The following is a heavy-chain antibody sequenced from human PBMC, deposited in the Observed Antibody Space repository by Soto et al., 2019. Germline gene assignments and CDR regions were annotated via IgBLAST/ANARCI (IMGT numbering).Heavy chain of an antibody. Sequence: QITLKESGPTLVKPTQTLTLTCTFSGFSLSSTRMAVGWIRQPPGKALEWLALIYWDDDKRYSTFLKSRLTITKDPAKYQVVLTMSNMYPGDTAGYYCAHIVVAGLGYYFDYWGQGTLVTVSS. CDR1: GFSLSSTRMA. V-gene: IGHV2-5*02. CDR3: AHIVVAGLGYYFDY. D-gene: IGHD6-19*01. CDR2: IYWDDDK. J-gene: IGHJ4*02.